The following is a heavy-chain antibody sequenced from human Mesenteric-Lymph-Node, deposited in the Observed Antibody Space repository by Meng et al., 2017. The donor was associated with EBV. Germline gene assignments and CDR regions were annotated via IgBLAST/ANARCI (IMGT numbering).Heavy chain of an antibody. J-gene: IGHJ5*02. Sequence: QLQLVQSGAEVKKPGSSMTVSCKATGGTFSDYTISWVRQAPGQGLEWMAGITPIFGTTNYAQNFQDRVTLSADTSTTTLSMELISLRSDDTAVYYCASLSEYSSGSTSWGQGTLVTVSS. CDR2: ITPIFGTT. V-gene: IGHV1-69*06. D-gene: IGHD6-19*01. CDR1: GGTFSDYT. CDR3: ASLSEYSSGSTS.